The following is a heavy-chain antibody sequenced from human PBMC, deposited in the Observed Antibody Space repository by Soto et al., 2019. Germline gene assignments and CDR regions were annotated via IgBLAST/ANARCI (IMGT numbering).Heavy chain of an antibody. V-gene: IGHV4-30-4*01. CDR3: ARHSYSRAYSPTINYFDY. D-gene: IGHD6-13*01. CDR2: IYHSGST. J-gene: IGHJ4*02. CDR1: GGSVSSGDYY. Sequence: SETLSLTCTGSGGSVSSGDYYWSWIRLPPGGGLEWLGYIYHSGSTYYNPSLKSRLTISVDTSKNQFSLRLNSVTAADTAVYFSARHSYSRAYSPTINYFDYWGKGTLVTVSS.